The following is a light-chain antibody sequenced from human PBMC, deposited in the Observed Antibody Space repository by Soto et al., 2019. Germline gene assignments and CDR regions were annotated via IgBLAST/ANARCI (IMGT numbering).Light chain of an antibody. CDR3: VLYMGSGTWV. V-gene: IGLV8-61*01. CDR2: NTY. Sequence: QTVVTQEPSFSVSPGGTVTLTCGLSSGSVSTNYYPAWYQQAPGQAPRTLIYNTYTRSSGVPDRFSGSILGTKAALTITGAQADDESDYDCVLYMGSGTWVFGGGTKLTVL. CDR1: SGSVSTNYY. J-gene: IGLJ3*02.